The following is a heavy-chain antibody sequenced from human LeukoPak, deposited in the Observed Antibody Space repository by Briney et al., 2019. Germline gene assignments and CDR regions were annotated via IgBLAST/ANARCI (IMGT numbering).Heavy chain of an antibody. J-gene: IGHJ4*02. Sequence: PSETLSLTCTVSGGSISSSSYYWGWIRQPPGKGLEWIGSIYYSGSTYYNPSLKSRVTISVDTSKNQFSLKLSSVTAADTAVYYCATRAYYYDSSGRGGFDYWGQGTLVTVSS. CDR2: IYYSGST. D-gene: IGHD3-22*01. CDR3: ATRAYYYDSSGRGGFDY. CDR1: GGSISSSSYY. V-gene: IGHV4-39*07.